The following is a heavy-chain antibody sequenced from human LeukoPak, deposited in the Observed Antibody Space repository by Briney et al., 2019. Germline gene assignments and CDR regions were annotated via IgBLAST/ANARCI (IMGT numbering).Heavy chain of an antibody. D-gene: IGHD3-22*01. J-gene: IGHJ5*02. CDR2: IYYNGNT. V-gene: IGHV4-39*01. CDR1: GGSISSTASY. CDR3: VRRDFDIGWFDP. Sequence: PSETLSLTCTVSGGSISSTASYWAWIRQPPGKGLEWIGSIYYNGNTYYHPSLKSRVTMSEDTSKNQFSLKLNSVTAADTAVYYCVRRDFDIGWFDPWGQGILVTVSS.